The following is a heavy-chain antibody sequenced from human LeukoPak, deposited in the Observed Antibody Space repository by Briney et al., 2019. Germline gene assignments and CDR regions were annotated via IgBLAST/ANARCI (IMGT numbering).Heavy chain of an antibody. D-gene: IGHD3-10*01. CDR1: GFTFSSYA. Sequence: GGSLRLSCAASGFTFSSYAMSWVRQAPGKGLEWVSAISGSGGSTYYADSVKGRFTISRDNSKDTLYLQMSSLRAEDTAVYYCAKAYYGSGSFDYWGQGTLVTVSS. CDR3: AKAYYGSGSFDY. CDR2: ISGSGGST. V-gene: IGHV3-23*01. J-gene: IGHJ4*02.